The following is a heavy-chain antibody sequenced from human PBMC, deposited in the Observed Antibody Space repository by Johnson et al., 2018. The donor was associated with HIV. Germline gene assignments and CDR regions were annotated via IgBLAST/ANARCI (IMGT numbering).Heavy chain of an antibody. Sequence: VQLVESGGGLVQPGGSLRLSCTASGFSFSNFAMGWVRQAPGKGLEWVSIIYSGGRTYHADSVKGRFTLSRDNSKNTLYLQMNSLRAEDTAVYYCAKGFFELDDAFDIWGQGTMVTVSS. CDR1: GFSFSNFA. D-gene: IGHD3/OR15-3a*01. CDR3: AKGFFELDDAFDI. V-gene: IGHV3-66*01. CDR2: IYSGGRT. J-gene: IGHJ3*02.